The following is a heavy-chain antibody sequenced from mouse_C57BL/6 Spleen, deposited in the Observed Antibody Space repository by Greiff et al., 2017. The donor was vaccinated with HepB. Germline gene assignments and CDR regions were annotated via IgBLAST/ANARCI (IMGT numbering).Heavy chain of an antibody. D-gene: IGHD2-4*01. Sequence: VQLQQSGPGLVQPSQSLSITCTVSGFSLTSYGVHWVRQSPGKGLEWLGVIWSGGSTDYHAAFISRLRISKVNSKSQVFFKRNSLQADDTAIYYCASHDEYDRRLGYAMDYWGQGTSVTVSS. CDR1: GFSLTSYG. J-gene: IGHJ4*01. V-gene: IGHV2-2*01. CDR2: IWSGGST. CDR3: ASHDEYDRRLGYAMDY.